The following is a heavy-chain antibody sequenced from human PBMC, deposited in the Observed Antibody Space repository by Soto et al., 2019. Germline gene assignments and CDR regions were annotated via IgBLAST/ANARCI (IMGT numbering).Heavy chain of an antibody. J-gene: IGHJ6*02. CDR3: ARTYYDFWSGYGLYGMDV. CDR1: GGSVSSGSYY. V-gene: IGHV4-61*01. D-gene: IGHD3-3*01. CDR2: IYYSGST. Sequence: PSETLSLTCTVSGGSVSSGSYYWSWIRQPPGKGLEWIGYIYYSGSTNYNPSLKSRVTISVDTSENQFSLKLSSVTAADTAVYYCARTYYDFWSGYGLYGMDVWGQGTTVTVSS.